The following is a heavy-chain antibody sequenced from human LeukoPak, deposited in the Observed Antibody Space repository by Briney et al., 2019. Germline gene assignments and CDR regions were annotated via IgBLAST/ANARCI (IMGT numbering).Heavy chain of an antibody. D-gene: IGHD3-22*01. CDR3: AKDRYYYDSSGLFDY. CDR2: IWYDGSNK. V-gene: IGHV3-33*06. CDR1: GFTLSSYG. J-gene: IGHJ4*02. Sequence: GGSLRLSCAASGFTLSSYGMHWVRQAPGKGLEWVAVIWYDGSNKYYADSVKGRFTISRDNSKNTLYLQMNSLRAEDTAVYYCAKDRYYYDSSGLFDYWGQGTLVTVSS.